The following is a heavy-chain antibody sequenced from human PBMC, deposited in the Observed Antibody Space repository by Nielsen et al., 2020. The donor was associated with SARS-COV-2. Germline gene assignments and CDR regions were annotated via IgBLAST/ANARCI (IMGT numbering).Heavy chain of an antibody. J-gene: IGHJ4*02. CDR1: GSPFTAYL. D-gene: IGHD3-3*01. CDR3: ARDPDSFDY. CDR2: INLGGSQK. V-gene: IGHV3-7*03. Sequence: AASLRLSCAPSGSPFTAYLMSWVRQAPGKGLEWVANINLGGSQKYYVDSVKGRFTIPRDNAKDSLYLQMNSLRAEDTAVYYCARDPDSFDYWGQGTLVTVSS.